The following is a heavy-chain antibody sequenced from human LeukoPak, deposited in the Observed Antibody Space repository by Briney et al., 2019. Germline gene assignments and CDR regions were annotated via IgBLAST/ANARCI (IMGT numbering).Heavy chain of an antibody. CDR1: GYRFTNYW. D-gene: IGHD3-22*01. Sequence: GESLKISCKASGYRFTNYWIAWVRQMPGKGLELMGSIYPGDSDVRYSPSFQGQVTISADKSFTTAYLQWRSLKASDTAIYYCTRQGVYYSDSSAFYYWGQGTRVTVSS. CDR2: IYPGDSDV. J-gene: IGHJ4*02. CDR3: TRQGVYYSDSSAFYY. V-gene: IGHV5-51*01.